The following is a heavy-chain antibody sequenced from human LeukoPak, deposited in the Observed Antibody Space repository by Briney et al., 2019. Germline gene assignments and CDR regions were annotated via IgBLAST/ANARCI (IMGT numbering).Heavy chain of an antibody. V-gene: IGHV3-30*03. CDR1: AFTFSSYA. D-gene: IGHD5-12*01. CDR3: ATSPQQSGYGPLHH. CDR2: ISSDGSNK. Sequence: PGGSLRLSCAASAFTFSSYAIPWVRQAPGKGLEWVAVISSDGSNKYYAESVKGRFTISRDSSKNTLYLQMSSLRAEDTAVYQCATSPQQSGYGPLHHWGQGTLVTVSS. J-gene: IGHJ5*02.